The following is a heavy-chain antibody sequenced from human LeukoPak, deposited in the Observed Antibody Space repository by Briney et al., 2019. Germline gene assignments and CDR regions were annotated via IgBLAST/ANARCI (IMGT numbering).Heavy chain of an antibody. CDR2: IYYTGSS. J-gene: IGHJ4*01. Sequence: SETLSLTCTVSGGSVSDYYWSWIRQSPGKGLEWIGYIYYTGSSSYNPSLRSRVTISADTSKNQFSLKLSSVIAADTAVYYCASRKLGNDYWGQGTLVTVSS. V-gene: IGHV4-59*02. CDR3: ASRKLGNDY. D-gene: IGHD7-27*01. CDR1: GGSVSDYY.